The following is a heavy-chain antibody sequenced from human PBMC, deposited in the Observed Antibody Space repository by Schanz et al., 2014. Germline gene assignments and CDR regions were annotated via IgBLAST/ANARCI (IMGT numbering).Heavy chain of an antibody. CDR3: ARGRVLES. D-gene: IGHD1-1*01. CDR1: GFGFSSYS. Sequence: EVQLVESGGDLVQPGGSLRLSCAASGFGFSSYSMNWVRQAPGKGLEWVANIKKDGSEKYYVDSVKGRFTISRDNAKNSLFLQMNSLRPEDTAVYYCARGRVLESWGQGTLVTVSS. CDR2: IKKDGSEK. J-gene: IGHJ5*02. V-gene: IGHV3-7*01.